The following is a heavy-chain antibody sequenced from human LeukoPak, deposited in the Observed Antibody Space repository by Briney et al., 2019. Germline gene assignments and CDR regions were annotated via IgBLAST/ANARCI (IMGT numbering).Heavy chain of an antibody. CDR2: FDPEDGET. CDR3: ATSTYQVTTWVDY. J-gene: IGHJ4*02. D-gene: IGHD4-17*01. CDR1: GYTLTELS. V-gene: IGHV1-24*01. Sequence: GASVKVSCKVSGYTLTELSMHWVRQAPGKGLEWMGGFDPEDGETIYAQKFEGRVTMTEDTSTDTAYMELSSLRSEDTAVYYCATSTYQVTTWVDYWGQGTLVTVSS.